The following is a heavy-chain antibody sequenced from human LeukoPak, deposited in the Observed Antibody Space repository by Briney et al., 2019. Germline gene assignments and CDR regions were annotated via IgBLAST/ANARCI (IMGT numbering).Heavy chain of an antibody. V-gene: IGHV4-34*01. D-gene: IGHD3-16*01. J-gene: IGHJ4*02. CDR3: ARVRNYDR. CDR1: RGSFSGYY. Sequence: PSETLSLTCAVYRGSFSGYYWSWIRQPPGKGLEWIGEVNHSGGTNYNPSLKSRVIISVDKSKNQFSLKLTSVTAADTAVYYCARVRNYDRWGQGTLVTVSS. CDR2: VNHSGGT.